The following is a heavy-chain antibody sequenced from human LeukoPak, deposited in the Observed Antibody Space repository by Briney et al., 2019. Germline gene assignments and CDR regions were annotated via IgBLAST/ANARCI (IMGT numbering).Heavy chain of an antibody. Sequence: GGSLRLSCTASGFTFSSDSMNWVGQAPGKGLEWVSCISSGSSHIYYADSVKGRFTISRDNAKNSLYLQMNSLRAEDTAVYYCARAADFDYWGQGTLVTVSS. J-gene: IGHJ4*02. CDR1: GFTFSSDS. CDR3: ARAADFDY. V-gene: IGHV3-21*01. CDR2: ISSGSSHI.